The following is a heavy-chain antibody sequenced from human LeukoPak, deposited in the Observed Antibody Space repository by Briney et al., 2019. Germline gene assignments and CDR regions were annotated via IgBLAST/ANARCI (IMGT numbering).Heavy chain of an antibody. Sequence: PGGSLRLSCAASGFTFSNYGMHWVRQAPGKGLEWVAFIRYDGSNKYYADSVKGRFTISRDNSKNTLYLQMNSLRAEDTAVYYCAKGPTRMVRDHYGMDVWGQGTTVTVSS. CDR3: AKGPTRMVRDHYGMDV. CDR1: GFTFSNYG. D-gene: IGHD3-10*01. J-gene: IGHJ6*02. CDR2: IRYDGSNK. V-gene: IGHV3-30*02.